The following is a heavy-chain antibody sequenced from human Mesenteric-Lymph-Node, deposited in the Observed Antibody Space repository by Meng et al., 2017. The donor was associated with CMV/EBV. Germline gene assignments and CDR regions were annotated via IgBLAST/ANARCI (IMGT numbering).Heavy chain of an antibody. V-gene: IGHV3-48*04. J-gene: IGHJ1*01. Sequence: GESLMISCAASGFTFSTYSMNWVRQAPGKGLEWVSYISSSSSIISYADSLKGRFTISRDNSKNTLYLQMNSQRAEDTAVYYCARQEYYDFWSGYYPGHFQHWGQGTLVTVSS. CDR2: ISSSSSII. CDR1: GFTFSTYS. D-gene: IGHD3-3*01. CDR3: ARQEYYDFWSGYYPGHFQH.